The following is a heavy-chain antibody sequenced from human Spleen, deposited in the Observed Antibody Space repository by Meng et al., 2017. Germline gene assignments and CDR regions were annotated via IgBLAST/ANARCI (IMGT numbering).Heavy chain of an antibody. CDR3: ARGRVVVAATPSDY. CDR2: TSSSTT. D-gene: IGHD2-15*01. Sequence: EVQMVESGGGLVQPGGSLRLSCAASGFTFSSYSIHWVRQAPGKGLEWVSSTSSSTTYADSVRGRFTISRDNAENSVYLQMNSLRAEDTAVYYCARGRVVVAATPSDYWGQGTLVTVSS. CDR1: GFTFSSYS. V-gene: IGHV3-21*01. J-gene: IGHJ4*02.